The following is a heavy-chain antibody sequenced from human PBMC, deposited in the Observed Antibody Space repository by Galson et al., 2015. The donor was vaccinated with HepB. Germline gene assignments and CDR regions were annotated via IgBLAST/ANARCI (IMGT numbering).Heavy chain of an antibody. V-gene: IGHV3-72*01. D-gene: IGHD1-26*01. Sequence: SLRLSCAASGFIFSNHYMDWVRQAPGKGLEWVARVRNKASSQTTEYAAPVRVSFTTDKDDLQNSVYLQMTSLKTEDTALYYCARGGVWGKETTVTVSS. J-gene: IGHJ6*04. CDR3: ARGGV. CDR2: VRNKASSQTT. CDR1: GFIFSNHY.